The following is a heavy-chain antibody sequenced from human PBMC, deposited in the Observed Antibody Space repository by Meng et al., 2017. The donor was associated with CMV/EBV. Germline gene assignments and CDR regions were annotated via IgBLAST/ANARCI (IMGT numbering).Heavy chain of an antibody. Sequence: GESLKISCAASGFTFSSSWMHWVCQAPEKGLEWVADIKCDGSEKYYVDSVKGRLTISRDNAKNSLYLQVNSLRAEDMTVYYCTRDRDLYYYDSSGYYGDAFDIWGQGTMVTVSS. CDR2: IKCDGSEK. D-gene: IGHD3-22*01. CDR3: TRDRDLYYYDSSGYYGDAFDI. J-gene: IGHJ3*02. CDR1: GFTFSSSW. V-gene: IGHV3-52*01.